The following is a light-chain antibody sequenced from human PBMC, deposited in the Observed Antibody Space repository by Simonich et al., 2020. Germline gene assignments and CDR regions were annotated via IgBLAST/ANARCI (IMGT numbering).Light chain of an antibody. CDR1: SSDVGSYNL. V-gene: IGLV2-14*02. CDR2: EGS. CDR3: SSYTSSSTLV. J-gene: IGLJ2*01. Sequence: QSALTQPASVSGSPGQSLTISCPGTSSDVGSYNLVSWYQQHPGKAPKLMIYEGSKRPSGVSNRFSGSKSGNTASLTISGLQAEDEADYYCSSYTSSSTLVFGGGTKLTVL.